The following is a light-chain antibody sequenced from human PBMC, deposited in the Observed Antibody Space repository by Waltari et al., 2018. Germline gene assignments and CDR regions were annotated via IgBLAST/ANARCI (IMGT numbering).Light chain of an antibody. CDR2: QNN. V-gene: IGLV3-1*01. CDR1: KLGYRS. CDR3: QTWDSGSVI. Sequence: SYDLTQPPSVSVSPGQTATITCSGAKLGYRSGCWYQQKPGQSPVVVIYQNNKRPSGIPERFSGSNSGNTATLTISGTQAMDEADYYCQTWDSGSVIFGGGTKLTVL. J-gene: IGLJ2*01.